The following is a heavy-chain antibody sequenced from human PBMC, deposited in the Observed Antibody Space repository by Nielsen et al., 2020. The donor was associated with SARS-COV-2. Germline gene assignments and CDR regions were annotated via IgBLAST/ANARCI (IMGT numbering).Heavy chain of an antibody. V-gene: IGHV3-23*01. CDR1: GFLFSTHD. CDR3: AKDPYGRLFYFDS. J-gene: IGHJ4*02. Sequence: GGSLRLSCTVSGFLFSTHDMTWVRQAPGKGLEWVSGIIGSGFSTYYTDSVKGRFTISRDNSKNTLYLQMNSRRVEDTGVYYCAKDPYGRLFYFDSWGQGTLVTVSS. D-gene: IGHD4-17*01. CDR2: IIGSGFST.